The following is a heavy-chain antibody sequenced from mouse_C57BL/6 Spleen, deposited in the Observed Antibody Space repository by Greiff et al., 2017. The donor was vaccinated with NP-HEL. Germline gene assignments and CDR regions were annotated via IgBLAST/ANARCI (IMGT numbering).Heavy chain of an antibody. CDR1: GFTFSSYA. CDR3: ARDGSSFGNFDY. V-gene: IGHV5-4*01. D-gene: IGHD1-1*01. Sequence: EVQLVESGGGLVKPGGSLKLSCAASGFTFSSYAMSWVRQTPEKRLEWVATISDGGSYTYYPDNVKGRFTISRDNAKNNLYLQMSHLKSEDTAMYYCARDGSSFGNFDYWGQGTTLTVSS. CDR2: ISDGGSYT. J-gene: IGHJ2*01.